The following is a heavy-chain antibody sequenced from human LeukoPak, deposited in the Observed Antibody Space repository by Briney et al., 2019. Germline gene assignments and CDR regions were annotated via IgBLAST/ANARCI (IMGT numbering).Heavy chain of an antibody. V-gene: IGHV1-2*06. Sequence: ASVKVSCKASGYTFTGYYMHWVRQAPGQGLDWMGRINPNSGGTNYAQKFQGRVTMTRDTSISTAYMELSRLRSDDTAVYYCARGTVAASPGFDYWGQGTLVTVSS. J-gene: IGHJ4*02. CDR1: GYTFTGYY. CDR2: INPNSGGT. D-gene: IGHD6-19*01. CDR3: ARGTVAASPGFDY.